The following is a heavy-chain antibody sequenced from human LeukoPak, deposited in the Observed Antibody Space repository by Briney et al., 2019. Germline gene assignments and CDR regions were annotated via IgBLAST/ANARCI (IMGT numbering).Heavy chain of an antibody. J-gene: IGHJ4*02. CDR2: ISYDGSNK. Sequence: GRSLRLSCAASGFTFSSYGMHWVRQAPGKGLEWVAVISYDGSNKYYADSVKGRFTISRDNSKNTLYLQMNSLRAEDTAVYYCASRRSSGWYDYWGQGTLVTVSS. V-gene: IGHV3-30*03. CDR3: ASRRSSGWYDY. D-gene: IGHD6-19*01. CDR1: GFTFSSYG.